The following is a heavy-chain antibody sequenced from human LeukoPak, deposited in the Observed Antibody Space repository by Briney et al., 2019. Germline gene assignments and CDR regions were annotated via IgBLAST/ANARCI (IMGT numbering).Heavy chain of an antibody. CDR2: IDPNSGDT. J-gene: IGHJ5*02. D-gene: IGHD3-3*01. CDR1: GYTFTGYF. Sequence: ASVKVSCKASGYTFTGYFMHWVRQAPGQGLEWMVSIDPNSGDTNYAQKFQVRVTMTWDTSITTAYMELSRLRSDDTAVYYCARERTLGGWTNWFDPWGQGTLVTVSS. V-gene: IGHV1-2*02. CDR3: ARERTLGGWTNWFDP.